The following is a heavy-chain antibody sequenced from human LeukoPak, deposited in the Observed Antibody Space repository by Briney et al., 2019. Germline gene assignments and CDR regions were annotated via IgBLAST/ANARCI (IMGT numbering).Heavy chain of an antibody. CDR1: GGSIISYY. J-gene: IGHJ6*03. D-gene: IGHD3-16*01. CDR2: ISGSGST. Sequence: SQTLSLTCTVSGGSIISYYWSCIRQPPGKGLEWIGYISGSGSTTYNPSLKSRVTLSVDTSKNQFSLKLSSVTAADTAVYYCARRGTGYSYMDVWGKGTTVTVSS. CDR3: ARRGTGYSYMDV. V-gene: IGHV4-4*09.